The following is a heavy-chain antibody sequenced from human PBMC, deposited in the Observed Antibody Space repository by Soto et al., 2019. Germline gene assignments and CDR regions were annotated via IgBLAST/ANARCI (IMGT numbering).Heavy chain of an antibody. Sequence: ASVKVSCKSFGYSFTSFDVHWVRQASGQGLEWMGWMNPNSGNTDYAQRFQGRVTMTRNTSINTAYMELNGLTSDDTAVYYCAVWNSLGNDNFWSGIFDFWGKGTLVTVSS. CDR2: MNPNSGNT. D-gene: IGHD3-3*01. CDR3: AVWNSLGNDNFWSGIFDF. J-gene: IGHJ4*02. CDR1: GYSFTSFD. V-gene: IGHV1-8*02.